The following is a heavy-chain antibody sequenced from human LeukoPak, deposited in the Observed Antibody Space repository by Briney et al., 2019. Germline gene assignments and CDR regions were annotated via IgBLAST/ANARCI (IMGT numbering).Heavy chain of an antibody. D-gene: IGHD5-12*01. Sequence: SQTLSLTCTVSGGSISSGDYYWSWIRQLPGKGLEWIGYIYYSGSTYYNPSLKSRVTISVDTSKNQFSLKLSSVTAADTAVYYCARTRIVATTADAFDIWGQGTMVTVSS. CDR1: GGSISSGDYY. CDR2: IYYSGST. J-gene: IGHJ3*02. V-gene: IGHV4-30-4*01. CDR3: ARTRIVATTADAFDI.